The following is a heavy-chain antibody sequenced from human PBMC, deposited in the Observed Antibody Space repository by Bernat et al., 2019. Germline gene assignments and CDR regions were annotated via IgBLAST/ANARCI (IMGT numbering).Heavy chain of an antibody. CDR3: ARDRGYTYGHNFDY. D-gene: IGHD5-18*01. J-gene: IGHJ4*02. CDR1: GFTSSSHT. CDR2: ILSDGSNE. Sequence: QVQLVESGGGVVQPGRSLRLSCAASGFTSSSHTIHWVRQAPGKGLEWVALILSDGSNEYYADSVKGRFTVSRDNSKNTLYLQMNSLRAEDTAVYYCARDRGYTYGHNFDYWGQGTLVTVSS. V-gene: IGHV3-30*01.